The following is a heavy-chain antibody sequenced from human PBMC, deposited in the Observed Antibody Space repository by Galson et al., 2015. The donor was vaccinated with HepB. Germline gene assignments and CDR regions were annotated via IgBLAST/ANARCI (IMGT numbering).Heavy chain of an antibody. CDR2: IIGSGGTT. J-gene: IGHJ6*01. CDR3: AKRRGRRFQCSNHYSCYPMDV. V-gene: IGHV3-23*01. CDR1: GITFSSYA. D-gene: IGHD3-10*01. Sequence: SLRLSCAASGITFSSYAMSWVRQAPGKGLEWASGIIGSGGTTYYADSVKGRFTISRDNSKSTLFLQMTSVRAEDTAVYYCAKRRGRRFQCSNHYSCYPMDVWGQGTTVTAAS.